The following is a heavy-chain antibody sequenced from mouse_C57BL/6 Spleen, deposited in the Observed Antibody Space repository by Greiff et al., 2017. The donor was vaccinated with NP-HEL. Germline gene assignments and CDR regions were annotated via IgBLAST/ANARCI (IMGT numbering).Heavy chain of an antibody. Sequence: EVQVVESGGGLVKPGGSLKLSCAASGFTFSDYGMHWVRQAPEKGLEWVAYISSGSSTTYYADTVKGRFTISRDNAMNTLVLQMTSLRSEDTAMCYCAPYGSGYERYFGVWGTGATVTVSS. CDR2: ISSGSSTT. D-gene: IGHD1-1*01. V-gene: IGHV5-17*01. J-gene: IGHJ1*03. CDR3: APYGSGYERYFGV. CDR1: GFTFSDYG.